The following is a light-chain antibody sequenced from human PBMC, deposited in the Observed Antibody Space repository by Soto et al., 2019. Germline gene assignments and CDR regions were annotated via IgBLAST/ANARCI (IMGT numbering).Light chain of an antibody. V-gene: IGLV2-8*01. CDR1: SSDVGGYNY. Sequence: QSALTQPPSASGSPGQSVTISCTGTSSDVGGYNYVSWYQHHPGKAPKLMIYGVSKRPSGVPDRFSGSKSGNTASLTVSGLQAEDEADYYCSSYAGSNNYVFGSGTKLTVL. CDR2: GVS. CDR3: SSYAGSNNYV. J-gene: IGLJ1*01.